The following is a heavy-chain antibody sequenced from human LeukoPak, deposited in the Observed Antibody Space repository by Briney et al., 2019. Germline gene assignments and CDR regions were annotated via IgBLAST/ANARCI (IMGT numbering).Heavy chain of an antibody. CDR3: ARVCLLRRRGAFDI. CDR1: GFTFSSYS. D-gene: IGHD5/OR15-5a*01. J-gene: IGHJ3*02. V-gene: IGHV3-48*01. CDR2: ISSSSSTI. Sequence: PGGSLRLSCAASGFTFSSYSMNWVRQAPGKGLEWVSYISSSSSTIYYADSVKGRFTISRDNAKNSLYLQMNSLRAEDTAVYYCARVCLLRRRGAFDIWGQGTMVTVSS.